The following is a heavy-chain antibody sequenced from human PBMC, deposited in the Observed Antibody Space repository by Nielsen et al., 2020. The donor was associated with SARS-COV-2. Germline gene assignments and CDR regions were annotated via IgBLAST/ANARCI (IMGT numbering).Heavy chain of an antibody. Sequence: SETLSLTCAVTGDSTNSSSYYWGWIRQSTGQGLEWIGSVHSSGGTYDSPSLKSRVTISVDTSKNQFSLKLSSVTATDTAVYYCARQTRYCSGGTCLRVFDSWGQGTLVTVSS. D-gene: IGHD2-15*01. CDR3: ARQTRYCSGGTCLRVFDS. J-gene: IGHJ4*02. V-gene: IGHV4-39*01. CDR1: GDSTNSSSYY. CDR2: VHSSGGT.